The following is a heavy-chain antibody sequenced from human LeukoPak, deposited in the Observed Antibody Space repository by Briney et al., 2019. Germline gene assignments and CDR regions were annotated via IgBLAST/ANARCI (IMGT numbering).Heavy chain of an antibody. D-gene: IGHD5-12*01. CDR1: GSTFSSYG. CDR2: ISGSGGST. Sequence: GGSLRLSCAASGSTFSSYGMSWVRQAPGKGLEWVSAISGSGGSTYYADSVKGRFTISRDNAKNTLYLQMNSLRAEDTAVYYCARVSGGYSGYETDDYWGQGTLVTVSS. J-gene: IGHJ4*02. V-gene: IGHV3-23*01. CDR3: ARVSGGYSGYETDDY.